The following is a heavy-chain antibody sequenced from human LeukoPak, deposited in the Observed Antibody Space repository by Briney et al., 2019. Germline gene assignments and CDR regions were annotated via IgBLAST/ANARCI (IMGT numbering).Heavy chain of an antibody. D-gene: IGHD5-24*01. J-gene: IGHJ4*02. Sequence: PAGSLCLSCAASGFTFSSYGMHWVRQAPGKGLEWVAVISYDGSNKYYADSVKGRFTISRDSSKTTLYLQRNSLRAKDTAVYYCAKDPSEMSYYCDYWGQRTRVSLSS. V-gene: IGHV3-30*18. CDR3: AKDPSEMSYYCDY. CDR2: ISYDGSNK. CDR1: GFTFSSYG.